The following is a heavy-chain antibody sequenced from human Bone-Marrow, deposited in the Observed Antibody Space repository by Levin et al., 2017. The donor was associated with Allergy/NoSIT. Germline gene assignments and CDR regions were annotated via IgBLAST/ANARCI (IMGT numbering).Heavy chain of an antibody. CDR3: AKAGGGDYVPRTDY. Sequence: PGGSLRLSCAASGFTFSSYAMSWVRQAPGKGLEWVSAISGSGGSTYYADSVKGRFTISRDNSKNTLYLQMNSLRAEDTAVYYCAKAGGGDYVPRTDYWGQGTLVTVSS. J-gene: IGHJ4*02. CDR1: GFTFSSYA. V-gene: IGHV3-23*01. CDR2: ISGSGGST. D-gene: IGHD4-17*01.